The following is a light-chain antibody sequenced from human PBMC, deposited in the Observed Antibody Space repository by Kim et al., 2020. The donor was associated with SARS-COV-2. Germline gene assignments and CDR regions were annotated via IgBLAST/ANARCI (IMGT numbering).Light chain of an antibody. CDR2: AAS. CDR3: QQSYSFPPT. V-gene: IGKV1-39*01. J-gene: IGKJ4*01. Sequence: DIQMTQSPSSLSASVGGRVTITCRASQPISKYLNWYQQKPGKAPKLLIYAASRLESGVPARFSGSGSGSDFTLTISGLLPEDFSTYYCQQSYSFPPTFGGGTKVDIK. CDR1: QPISKY.